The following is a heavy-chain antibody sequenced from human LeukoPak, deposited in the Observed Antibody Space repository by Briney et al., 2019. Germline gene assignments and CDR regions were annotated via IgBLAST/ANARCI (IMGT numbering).Heavy chain of an antibody. CDR2: LSSSGRYT. D-gene: IGHD2-2*01. CDR1: GFSFSDQL. V-gene: IGHV3-11*03. J-gene: IGHJ3*02. Sequence: GGSVPLLCSASGFSFSDQLIIWTRQAPGKGLEWVSNLSSSGRYTNYADSVRGRFTISRDNAKKSQYLQMNSLRAEDTAVYYCARHSAAPVNDAFDIWG. CDR3: ARHSAAPVNDAFDI.